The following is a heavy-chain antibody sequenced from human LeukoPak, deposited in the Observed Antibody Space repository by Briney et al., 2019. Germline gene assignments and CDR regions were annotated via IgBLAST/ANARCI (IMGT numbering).Heavy chain of an antibody. CDR2: VSGNDGST. V-gene: IGHV3-23*01. CDR1: GFTFSSYA. Sequence: PGGSLRLSCAASGFTFSSYAMSWVRQAPGKGLEWVSAVSGNDGSTYYADSVKGRFTISRDNYHNTLFLQMNSLRAEDTAIYYCAKAVGRGSSSAFDSWGQGTLVTVSS. D-gene: IGHD6-6*01. J-gene: IGHJ4*02. CDR3: AKAVGRGSSSAFDS.